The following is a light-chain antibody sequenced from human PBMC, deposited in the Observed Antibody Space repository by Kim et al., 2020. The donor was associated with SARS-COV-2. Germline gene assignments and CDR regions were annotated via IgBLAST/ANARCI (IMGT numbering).Light chain of an antibody. CDR1: QSVSSSY. V-gene: IGKV3-20*01. J-gene: IGKJ1*01. CDR3: QQYGSSPPT. Sequence: SPVERATLSCRASQSVSSSYLAWYQHKPGQAPRLLMYGASTRATGIPDRFSGSGSGTDFTLTISRLEPEDFAVYYCQQYGSSPPTFGHGTKVDIK. CDR2: GAS.